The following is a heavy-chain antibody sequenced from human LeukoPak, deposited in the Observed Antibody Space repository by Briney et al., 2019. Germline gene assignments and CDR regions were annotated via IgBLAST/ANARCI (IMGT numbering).Heavy chain of an antibody. CDR1: GFTFSSYG. D-gene: IGHD6-19*01. CDR2: IWYDGSNK. Sequence: GRSLRLSCAASGFTFSSYGMHWVRQAPGKGLEWVAVIWYDGSNKYYADSVKGRSTISRDNSNNTLYLQMNSLRAEDTAVYYCARGCGSGWGKDYWGQGTLVTVSS. V-gene: IGHV3-33*01. CDR3: ARGCGSGWGKDY. J-gene: IGHJ4*02.